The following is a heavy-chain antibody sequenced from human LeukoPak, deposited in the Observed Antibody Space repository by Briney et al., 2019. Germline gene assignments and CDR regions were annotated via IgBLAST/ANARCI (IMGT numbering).Heavy chain of an antibody. J-gene: IGHJ3*02. CDR1: GGSISSGSYY. V-gene: IGHV4-61*02. Sequence: SETLSLTCTVSGGSISSGSYYWSWIRQPAGKGLELIGRIYTSGSTNYNPSLKSRVTISVDTSKNQFSLKLSSVTAADTAVYYCARLKYYYDSSGYYMDAFDIWGQGTMVTVSS. CDR3: ARLKYYYDSSGYYMDAFDI. CDR2: IYTSGST. D-gene: IGHD3-22*01.